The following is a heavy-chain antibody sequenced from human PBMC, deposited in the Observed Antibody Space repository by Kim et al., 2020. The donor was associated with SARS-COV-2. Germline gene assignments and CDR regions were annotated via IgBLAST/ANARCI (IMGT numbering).Heavy chain of an antibody. CDR2: MVNRDGRI. V-gene: IGHV3-23*03. CDR1: GFTFSSYT. D-gene: IGHD2-8*01. CDR3: ARGRVGTNTHFCFDC. Sequence: GGSLRLSCVASGFTFSSYTMTWVRQVAERGLEWVAMVNRDGRITYGDSVGGRFTVSRDNSRNTLLLQMNSLRDDDTAVYYCARGRVGTNTHFCFDCWGQGTLVTVSS. J-gene: IGHJ4*02.